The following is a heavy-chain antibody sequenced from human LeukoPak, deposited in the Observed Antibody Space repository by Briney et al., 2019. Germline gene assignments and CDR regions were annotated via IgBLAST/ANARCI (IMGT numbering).Heavy chain of an antibody. CDR2: ILNDGSDK. J-gene: IGHJ6*02. Sequence: GGSLRLSCAASGFGFSIFVMHWVRQAPGKGLEWVGSILNDGSDKFYGDSVKGRFTISRDNSKNTLFLQMTTLRDEDTGVYYCAKVAISSTWNYYYYGMDVWGRGTTVTVSS. CDR3: AKVAISSTWNYYYYGMDV. CDR1: GFGFSIFV. D-gene: IGHD6-13*01. V-gene: IGHV3-30*02.